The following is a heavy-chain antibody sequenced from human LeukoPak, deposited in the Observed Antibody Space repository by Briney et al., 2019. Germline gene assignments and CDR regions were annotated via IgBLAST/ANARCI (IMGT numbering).Heavy chain of an antibody. Sequence: ASVKVSCKASGYTFTGYYMHWVRQAPGQGLEWMGWINPNSGSTNYAQKFQGRVTMTRDTSISTAYMELSRLRSDDTAVYYCARRNYYYDSSGYYYPPHDAFDIWGQGTMVTVSS. CDR2: INPNSGST. J-gene: IGHJ3*02. CDR1: GYTFTGYY. V-gene: IGHV1-2*02. D-gene: IGHD3-22*01. CDR3: ARRNYYYDSSGYYYPPHDAFDI.